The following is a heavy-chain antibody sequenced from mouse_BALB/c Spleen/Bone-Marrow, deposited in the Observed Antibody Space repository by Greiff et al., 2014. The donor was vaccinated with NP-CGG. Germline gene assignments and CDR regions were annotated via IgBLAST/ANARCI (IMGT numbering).Heavy chain of an antibody. D-gene: IGHD2-3*01. Sequence: QVHAKQSGAELVRPGTSVKVSCKASGYAFTDYLMEWLKQRPGQGLEWIGVINPGSGSTNYNEKFKDKATLTADKSSSTAYMQLSSLTSDDSAVYFCARYDGYFDYWGQGTILTVSS. V-gene: IGHV1-54*01. CDR3: ARYDGYFDY. CDR1: GYAFTDYL. CDR2: INPGSGST. J-gene: IGHJ2*01.